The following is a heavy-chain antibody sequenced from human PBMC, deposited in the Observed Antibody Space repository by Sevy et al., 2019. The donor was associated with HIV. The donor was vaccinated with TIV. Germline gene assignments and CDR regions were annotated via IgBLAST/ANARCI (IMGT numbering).Heavy chain of an antibody. CDR3: AREGGYGDYMLSYYYGMDV. CDR1: GFSFRSYW. Sequence: GGSLRLSCAASGFSFRSYWMTWVRQAPGKGLEWVASIYQDGSEKYYMDSVKGRFTVSRDNAKNSLFLQMKSLRVEDTAVYYCAREGGYGDYMLSYYYGMDVWGQGTTVTVSS. CDR2: IYQDGSEK. V-gene: IGHV3-7*01. J-gene: IGHJ6*02. D-gene: IGHD4-17*01.